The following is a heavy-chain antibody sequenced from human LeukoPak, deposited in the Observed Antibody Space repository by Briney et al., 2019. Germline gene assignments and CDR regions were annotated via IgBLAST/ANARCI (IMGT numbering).Heavy chain of an antibody. CDR1: GGSISSGSYY. CDR3: AREGGYDYVWGSPGAFDI. CDR2: IYTSGST. D-gene: IGHD3-16*01. Sequence: SETLSLTCTVPGGSISSGSYYWSWIRQPAGKGLEWIGRIYTSGSTNYNPSLKSRVTISVDTSKNQFSLKLSSVTAADTAVYYCAREGGYDYVWGSPGAFDIWGQGTMVTVSS. J-gene: IGHJ3*02. V-gene: IGHV4-61*02.